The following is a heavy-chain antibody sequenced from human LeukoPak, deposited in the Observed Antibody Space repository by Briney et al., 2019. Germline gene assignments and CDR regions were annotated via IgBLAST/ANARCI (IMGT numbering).Heavy chain of an antibody. CDR3: ARATIATILIDI. D-gene: IGHD5-24*01. Sequence: PGXGXEWIGYIYYSGSTNYNPSLKSRVTISVDTSKNQFSLKLSSVTAADTAVYYCARATIATILIDIWGQGTMVTVSS. V-gene: IGHV4-59*01. CDR2: IYYSGST. J-gene: IGHJ3*02.